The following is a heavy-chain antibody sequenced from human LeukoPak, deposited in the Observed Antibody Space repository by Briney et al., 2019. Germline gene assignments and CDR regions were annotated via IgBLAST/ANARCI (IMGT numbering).Heavy chain of an antibody. Sequence: GASVKVSCKASGYTFTSYGISWVRQALGQGLEWMGWISAYNGNTNYAQKLQGRVTMTTDTSTSTAYMELRSLRSEDTAVYYCARNGPDYGGIENYYYYYMDVWGKGTTVTVSS. CDR2: ISAYNGNT. D-gene: IGHD4-23*01. CDR1: GYTFTSYG. V-gene: IGHV1-18*01. J-gene: IGHJ6*03. CDR3: ARNGPDYGGIENYYYYYMDV.